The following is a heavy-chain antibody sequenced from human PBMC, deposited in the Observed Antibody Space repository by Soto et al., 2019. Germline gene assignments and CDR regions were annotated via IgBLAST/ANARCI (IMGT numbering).Heavy chain of an antibody. CDR2: ISAYNGNT. CDR3: ARDTLNYDFWSGYYTNWFDP. D-gene: IGHD3-3*01. Sequence: QVQLVQSGAEVKKPGASVKVSCKASGYTFASYGISWVRQAPGQGLEWMGWISAYNGNTNYAQKLQGRVTMTTDTSTSTAYMELRSLRSDDTAVYYCARDTLNYDFWSGYYTNWFDPWGQGTLVPVSS. V-gene: IGHV1-18*01. J-gene: IGHJ5*02. CDR1: GYTFASYG.